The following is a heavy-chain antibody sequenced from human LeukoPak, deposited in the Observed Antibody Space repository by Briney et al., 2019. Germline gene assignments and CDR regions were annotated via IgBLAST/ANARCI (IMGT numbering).Heavy chain of an antibody. D-gene: IGHD5-12*01. V-gene: IGHV4-31*03. Sequence: SQTLSLTCTVSGGSISNGVYYWSWIRQHPGKGLEWIGNIYYSGSTNYNPSLKSRVTISVDTSKNQFSLKLSSVTAADTAVYYCARAGWLRNRYYYYGMDVWGQGTTVTVSS. CDR2: IYYSGST. CDR3: ARAGWLRNRYYYYGMDV. CDR1: GGSISNGVYY. J-gene: IGHJ6*02.